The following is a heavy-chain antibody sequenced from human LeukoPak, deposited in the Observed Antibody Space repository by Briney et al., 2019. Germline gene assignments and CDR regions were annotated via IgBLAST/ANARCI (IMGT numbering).Heavy chain of an antibody. D-gene: IGHD1-26*01. CDR2: IIPILGIA. Sequence: GASVKVSCKASGGTFSSYAISWVRQAPGQGLEWMGRIIPILGIADYAQKFQGRVTITADKSTSTAYMELSSLRSEDTAVYYCARDTGGSYYFWFDPLGPGNPGHRLL. CDR3: ARDTGGSYYFWFDP. V-gene: IGHV1-69*04. J-gene: IGHJ5*02. CDR1: GGTFSSYA.